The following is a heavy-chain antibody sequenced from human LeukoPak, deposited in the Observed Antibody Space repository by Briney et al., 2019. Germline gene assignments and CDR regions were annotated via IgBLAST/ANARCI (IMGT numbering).Heavy chain of an antibody. CDR1: GGTFSSYA. CDR2: IIPIFGTA. D-gene: IGHD6-25*01. J-gene: IGHJ5*02. V-gene: IGHV1-69*05. CDR3: ARGSVGYNWFDP. Sequence: SVKVSCKASGGTFSSYAISWVRQAPGQGLEWMGGIIPIFGTANYAQKFQGRVTITTDESTSTAYMELSSLRSEDTAVYYCARGSVGYNWFDPWGQGTLVTVSS.